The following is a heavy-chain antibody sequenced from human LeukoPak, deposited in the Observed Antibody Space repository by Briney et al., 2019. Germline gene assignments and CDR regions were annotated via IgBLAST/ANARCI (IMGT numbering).Heavy chain of an antibody. D-gene: IGHD2-15*01. J-gene: IGHJ3*02. CDR1: GFTFNNYA. CDR2: ISGSGGST. CDR3: AKVGTYCSGGSCYSEDAFDI. V-gene: IGHV3-23*01. Sequence: GGSLRLSCAASGFTFNNYAMSWVRQAPGKGLEWVSAISGSGGSTYYADSVKGRFTISRDNSKNTLYLQMNSLRAEDTAVYYCAKVGTYCSGGSCYSEDAFDIWGQGTIVTVSS.